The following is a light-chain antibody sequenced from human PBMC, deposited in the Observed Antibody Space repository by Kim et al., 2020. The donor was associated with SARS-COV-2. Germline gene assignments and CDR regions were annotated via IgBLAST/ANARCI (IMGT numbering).Light chain of an antibody. CDR1: KSNIGTNF. Sequence: ELTQPPSTSGTPGQRVTISCSGTKSNIGTNFVWWYKQLPGTAPELLIHTDNQRSSGVPDRFSASKSDTSASLAIGGLQADDEADYFCASWDSSLNGVLFGGGTQLTVL. CDR3: ASWDSSLNGVL. V-gene: IGLV1-44*01. J-gene: IGLJ2*01. CDR2: TDN.